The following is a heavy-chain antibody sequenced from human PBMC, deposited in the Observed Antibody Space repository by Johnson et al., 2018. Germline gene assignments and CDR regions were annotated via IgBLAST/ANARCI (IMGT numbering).Heavy chain of an antibody. CDR3: ARTRADYKGEIFDS. J-gene: IGHJ4*02. D-gene: IGHD5-24*01. CDR1: GGTFSSYS. Sequence: VQLVESGAEVKKPGSSVRVSCKASGGTFSSYSINWVRQDPGQGLEWMGGIVPMFGTANYAQTFQDRVSITADASTGIVFSDLSGLRFDDAAVYFCARTRADYKGEIFDSWGQVTLIAVSS. CDR2: IVPMFGTA. V-gene: IGHV1-69*01.